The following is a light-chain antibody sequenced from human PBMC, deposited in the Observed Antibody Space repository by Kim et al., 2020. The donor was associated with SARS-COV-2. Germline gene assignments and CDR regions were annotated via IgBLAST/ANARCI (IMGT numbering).Light chain of an antibody. CDR2: AAS. CDR1: QSISSY. CDR3: QQSYSTPYT. J-gene: IGKJ2*01. V-gene: IGKV1-39*01. Sequence: DIQMTQSPSSLSASVGDRVTITCRSSQSISSYLNWYQQKPGKAPKLLIYAASSLQSGVPSRFSGSGSGTDFTLTISGLQPDDFATYYCQQSYSTPYTFGQGTNLEI.